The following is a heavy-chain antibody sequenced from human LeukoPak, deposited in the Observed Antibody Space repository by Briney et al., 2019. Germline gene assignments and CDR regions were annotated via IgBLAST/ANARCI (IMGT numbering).Heavy chain of an antibody. CDR1: GGTFSSYA. J-gene: IGHJ4*02. Sequence: SVKVFCKASGGTFSSYAISWVRQAPGQGLEWMGGVIPIFGTANYAQKFQGRVTITADESTSTAYMELSSLRSEDTAVYYCARRITIFGPDDYWGQGTLVTASS. D-gene: IGHD3-3*01. CDR3: ARRITIFGPDDY. V-gene: IGHV1-69*13. CDR2: VIPIFGTA.